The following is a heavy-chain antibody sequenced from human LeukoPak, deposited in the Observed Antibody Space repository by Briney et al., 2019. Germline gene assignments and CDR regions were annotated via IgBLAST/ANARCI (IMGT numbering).Heavy chain of an antibody. CDR2: IIPMFAPP. J-gene: IGHJ4*02. Sequence: SVKVSCKTCGGSFSAYSISWVRQAPGQGLEWMGGIIPMFAPPNYAQKFQGRLTITADESTNTVYMELTSLRSEDTAVFYCARHFYYESSGYYYHYYFDHWGQGTLVTVSS. D-gene: IGHD3-22*01. V-gene: IGHV1-69*13. CDR3: ARHFYYESSGYYYHYYFDH. CDR1: GGSFSAYS.